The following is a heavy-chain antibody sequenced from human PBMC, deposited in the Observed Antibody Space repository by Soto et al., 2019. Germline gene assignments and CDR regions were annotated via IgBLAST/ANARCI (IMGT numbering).Heavy chain of an antibody. J-gene: IGHJ4*02. CDR3: ATRAVAGNSDY. CDR2: IYYSGST. Sequence: LSLTCTVSGGSVSSGSYYWSWIRQPPGKGLEWIGYIYYSGSTNYNPSLESRVTISIDTSKNQFSLKLSSVTAADTAVYYCATRAVAGNSDYWGQGTLVTVSS. CDR1: GGSVSSGSYY. V-gene: IGHV4-61*01. D-gene: IGHD6-19*01.